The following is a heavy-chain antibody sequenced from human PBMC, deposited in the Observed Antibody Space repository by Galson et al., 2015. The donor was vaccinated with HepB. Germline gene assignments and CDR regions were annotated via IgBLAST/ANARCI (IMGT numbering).Heavy chain of an antibody. CDR1: GFTFSSYN. CDR2: ISSSGRGYI. D-gene: IGHD7-27*01. CDR3: ARDKPNWGADY. V-gene: IGHV3-48*02. Sequence: SLRLSCAASGFTFSSYNMNWLRQAPGQGLEWVSYISSSGRGYIFYADSVKGRFTVSRDGAKNSLYLEMNSLRNEDTAVYYCARDKPNWGADYWGQGTLVTVSS. J-gene: IGHJ4*02.